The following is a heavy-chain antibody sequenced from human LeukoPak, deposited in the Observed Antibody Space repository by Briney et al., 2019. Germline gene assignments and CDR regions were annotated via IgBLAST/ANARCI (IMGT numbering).Heavy chain of an antibody. J-gene: IGHJ4*02. CDR1: GGSISSSSYY. V-gene: IGHV4-39*01. Sequence: SETLSLTCTVSGGSISSSSYYWGWIRQPPGKGLEWIGSIYYSGSTYYNPSLKSRVTISVDTSKNQFSLKLSSVTAADTAVYYCARNSGSYSHLGYWGQGTLVTVSS. D-gene: IGHD1-26*01. CDR2: IYYSGST. CDR3: ARNSGSYSHLGY.